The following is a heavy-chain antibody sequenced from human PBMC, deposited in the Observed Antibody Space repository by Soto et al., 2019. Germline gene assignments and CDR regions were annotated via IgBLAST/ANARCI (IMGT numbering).Heavy chain of an antibody. CDR3: ARTQYSSGWYGGFDY. Sequence: SSETLSLTCTVSGGSISSSSYYWGWIRQPPGKGLEWIGSIYYSGSTYYNPSLKSRVTISVDTSKNQFSLKLSSVTAADTAVYYCARTQYSSGWYGGFDYWGQGTLVTVSS. CDR2: IYYSGST. V-gene: IGHV4-39*01. CDR1: GGSISSSSYY. D-gene: IGHD6-19*01. J-gene: IGHJ4*02.